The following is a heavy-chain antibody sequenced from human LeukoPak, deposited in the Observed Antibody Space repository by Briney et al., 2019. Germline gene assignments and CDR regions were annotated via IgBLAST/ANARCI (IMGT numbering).Heavy chain of an antibody. CDR2: ISGSGGST. D-gene: IGHD1-26*01. J-gene: IGHJ3*02. V-gene: IGHV3-23*01. CDR1: GFTFSSYA. Sequence: GGSLRLSCAASGFTFSSYAMSWVRQAPGKGLEWVSAISGSGGSTYYADSVKGRFTISRDNSKNTLYLQMNSLRAEDTAVYYCAKDLYYSGSYYNDAFDIWGQGTMVTVSS. CDR3: AKDLYYSGSYYNDAFDI.